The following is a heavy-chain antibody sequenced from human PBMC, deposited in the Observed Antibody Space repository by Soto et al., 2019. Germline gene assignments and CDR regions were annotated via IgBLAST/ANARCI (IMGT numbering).Heavy chain of an antibody. Sequence: EVQLVESGGGLVQPGGSLKLSCAASGFTFSGSAMHWVRQASGKGLEWVGRIRSKANSYATAYAASVKGRFTISRDDSKHKAYLQMNSLKTEETAVYYCTSLEWSTAGRYYCGMDVWGQGTTVTVSS. CDR2: IRSKANSYAT. CDR1: GFTFSGSA. V-gene: IGHV3-73*02. J-gene: IGHJ6*02. CDR3: TSLEWSTAGRYYCGMDV. D-gene: IGHD3-3*01.